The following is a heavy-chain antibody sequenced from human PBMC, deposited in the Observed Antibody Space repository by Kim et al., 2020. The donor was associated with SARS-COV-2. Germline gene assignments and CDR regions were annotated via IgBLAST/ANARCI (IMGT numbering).Heavy chain of an antibody. CDR3: ARGGGRFLEYYYMDV. CDR2: INHSGIT. J-gene: IGHJ6*03. Sequence: SETLSLTCAVYGGSFSGNYWSWIRQPPGKGLQWIGEINHSGITNYNPSLKSRITISVDTSKNQFSLKLSFITAADTAVYYCARGGGRFLEYYYMDVWGKGTTVTVSS. V-gene: IGHV4-34*01. D-gene: IGHD3-3*01. CDR1: GGSFSGNY.